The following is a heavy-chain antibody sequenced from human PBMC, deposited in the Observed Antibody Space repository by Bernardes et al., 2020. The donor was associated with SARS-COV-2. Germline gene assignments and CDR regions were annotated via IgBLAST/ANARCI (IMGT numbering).Heavy chain of an antibody. CDR2: IYYSGST. CDR3: ASRGYCSGGSCSHKYYYYYYGMDV. J-gene: IGHJ6*02. Sequence: SETLSLTCTVSGGSISSSSYYWGWIRQPPGKGLEWIGSIYYSGSTYYNPSLKSRVTISVDTSKNQFSLKLSSVTAADTAVYYCASRGYCSGGSCSHKYYYYYYGMDVWGQGTTVTVSS. V-gene: IGHV4-39*01. D-gene: IGHD2-15*01. CDR1: GGSISSSSYY.